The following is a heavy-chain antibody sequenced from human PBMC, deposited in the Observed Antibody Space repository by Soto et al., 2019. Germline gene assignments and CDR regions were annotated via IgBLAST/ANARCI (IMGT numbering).Heavy chain of an antibody. D-gene: IGHD6-13*01. CDR2: IIPIFGTA. Sequence: QVQLVQSGAEVKKPGSSVKVSCKASGGTFSSYAISWVRQAPGQGLEWMGGIIPIFGTANYAQKFQGRVTITADESTSTAYMELSSLRSEDTAVYYGARYEGIAAAGTHWFDPWGQGTLVTVSS. J-gene: IGHJ5*02. CDR3: ARYEGIAAAGTHWFDP. CDR1: GGTFSSYA. V-gene: IGHV1-69*01.